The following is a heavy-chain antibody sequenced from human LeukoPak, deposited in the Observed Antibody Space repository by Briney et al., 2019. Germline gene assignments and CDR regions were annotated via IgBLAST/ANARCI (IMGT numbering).Heavy chain of an antibody. CDR1: GFTVSSNY. CDR3: ARDLWFGESPHNWFDP. J-gene: IGHJ5*02. D-gene: IGHD3-10*01. V-gene: IGHV3-21*01. Sequence: GGSLRLSCAASGFTVSSNYMSWVRQAPGKGLEWVSSISSSSSHIYYADSVKGRFTISRDNSKNTLYLQMNSLRAEDTAVYYCARDLWFGESPHNWFDPWGQGTLVTVSS. CDR2: ISSSSSHI.